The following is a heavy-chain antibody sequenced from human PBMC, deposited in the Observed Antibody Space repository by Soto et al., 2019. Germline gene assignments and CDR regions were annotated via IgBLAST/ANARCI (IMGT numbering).Heavy chain of an antibody. Sequence: GSLRLSCAASGFSVSNNYMTWVRQAPGKGLEWVSVIYSGGSTSYADSVMGRFTISRDNSKNTLYLQMDSLRAEDTAVYYCARGERDYDISTAYYYYFDYLGNGPLGTVSS. CDR1: GFSVSNNY. V-gene: IGHV3-66*01. J-gene: IGHJ4*01. D-gene: IGHD3-9*01. CDR3: ARGERDYDISTAYYYYFDY. CDR2: IYSGGST.